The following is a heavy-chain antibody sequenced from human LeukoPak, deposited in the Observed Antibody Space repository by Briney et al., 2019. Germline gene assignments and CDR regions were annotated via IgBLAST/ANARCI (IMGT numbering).Heavy chain of an antibody. CDR2: IYHSGST. CDR1: GGSISSGGYY. J-gene: IGHJ3*02. D-gene: IGHD3-10*01. CDR3: ARVDGSGSFAFDI. Sequence: KASETLSLTCTVSGGSISSGGYYWSWIRQPPGKGLEWIGYIYHSGSTYYNPSLKSRVTISVDRSKNQFSLKLSSVTAADTAVYYCARVDGSGSFAFDIWGQGTMVTVSS. V-gene: IGHV4-30-2*01.